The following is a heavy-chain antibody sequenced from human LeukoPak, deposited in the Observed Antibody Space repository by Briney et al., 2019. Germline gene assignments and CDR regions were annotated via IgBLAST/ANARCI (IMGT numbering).Heavy chain of an antibody. CDR1: GFTFRNYG. CDR3: ARDSLGGDY. D-gene: IGHD3-16*01. Sequence: QPGGSLRLSCAASGFTFRNYGMRWVRQDPGKGVEGVAVIWNDGSKKFYEDSVKGRFTISRDNSKNRLYLQMNSLRAEDTAVYYCARDSLGGDYCGQGTLVTVSS. J-gene: IGHJ4*02. V-gene: IGHV3-33*01. CDR2: IWNDGSKK.